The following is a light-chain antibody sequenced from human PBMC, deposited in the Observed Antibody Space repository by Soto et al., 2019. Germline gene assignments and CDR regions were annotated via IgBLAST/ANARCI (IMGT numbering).Light chain of an antibody. J-gene: IGLJ2*01. V-gene: IGLV2-23*01. CDR1: SSDVGSYNL. Sequence: QSALTQPASVSGSPGQSITISCSGTSSDVGSYNLVSWYQQYPGKAPKLMIYEANKRPSWVSNRFSGSKSGNTASLTISGLQAEDEADYYCCSYAGINRLVIFGGGTKLTVL. CDR3: CSYAGINRLVI. CDR2: EAN.